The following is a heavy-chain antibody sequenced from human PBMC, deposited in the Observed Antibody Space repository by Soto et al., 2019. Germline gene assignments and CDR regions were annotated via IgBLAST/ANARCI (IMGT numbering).Heavy chain of an antibody. Sequence: GGSLRLSCAASGFTFSSYGMHWVRQAPGKGLEWVAVIWYDGSNKYYADSVKGRFTISRDNSKNTLYLQMNSLRAEGTAVYYCARVDSSSFDYGMDVWGQGTTVTVSS. CDR2: IWYDGSNK. CDR3: ARVDSSSFDYGMDV. V-gene: IGHV3-33*01. CDR1: GFTFSSYG. J-gene: IGHJ6*02. D-gene: IGHD6-6*01.